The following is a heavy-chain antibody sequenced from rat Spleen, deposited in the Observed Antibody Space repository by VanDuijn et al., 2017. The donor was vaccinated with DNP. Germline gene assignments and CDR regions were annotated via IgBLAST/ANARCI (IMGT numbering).Heavy chain of an antibody. Sequence: EVQLVESGGGLVQPGRSLKLSCEASGFTFDDYDMAWVRQAPTKGLEWVASISPNVVSTHYRDSVKGRFTISRDNAKSTLYLQMDSLRSEDTATYYCARHDGTYWGQGVMVTVSS. CDR2: ISPNVVST. D-gene: IGHD1-5*01. V-gene: IGHV5-25*01. CDR3: ARHDGTY. CDR1: GFTFDDYD. J-gene: IGHJ2*01.